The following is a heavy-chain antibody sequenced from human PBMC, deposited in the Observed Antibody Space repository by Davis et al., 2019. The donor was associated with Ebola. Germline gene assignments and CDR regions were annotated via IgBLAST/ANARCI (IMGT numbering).Heavy chain of an antibody. J-gene: IGHJ6*04. Sequence: GESLKISCAASGFTFSSYAMHWVRQAPGKGLEWVAVISYDGSNKYYADSVKGRFTISRDNSKNTLYLQMSSLRAEDTAVYYCARDGISVVVDRGMDVWGKGTTVTVSS. CDR1: GFTFSSYA. CDR2: ISYDGSNK. V-gene: IGHV3-30*04. CDR3: ARDGISVVVDRGMDV. D-gene: IGHD2-2*01.